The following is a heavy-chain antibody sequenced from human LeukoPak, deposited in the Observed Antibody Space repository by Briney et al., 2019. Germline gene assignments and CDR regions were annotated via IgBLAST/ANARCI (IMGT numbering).Heavy chain of an antibody. J-gene: IGHJ6*03. V-gene: IGHV3-21*06. CDR2: ISSSSSFI. D-gene: IGHD3-10*01. CDR1: GFTFSIYS. Sequence: GGSLRLSCAASGFTFSIYSMNWVRQAPGKGLEWVSSISSSSSFISYADSVQGRFTISRDNAKNSLYLQMNSLRAEDTAVYYCAKGKVRGALSYMDVWGKGNTVTVSS. CDR3: AKGKVRGALSYMDV.